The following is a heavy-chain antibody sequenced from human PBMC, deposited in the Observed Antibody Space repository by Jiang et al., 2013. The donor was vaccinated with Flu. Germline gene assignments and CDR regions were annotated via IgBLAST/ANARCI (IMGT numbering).Heavy chain of an antibody. J-gene: IGHJ4*02. D-gene: IGHD3-10*01. Sequence: GLVKPSETLSLTCTVSGGSVSSTTTYWGWVRQPPGKDLEWIGSIYYTGNTYYNPSLKSRVTISVDTSRNQFSLKLRSVTAADTAVYYCARPTLVRGVIYPFDYWGQGILVTVSS. CDR3: ARPTLVRGVIYPFDY. V-gene: IGHV4-39*01. CDR1: GGSVSSTTTY. CDR2: IYYTGNT.